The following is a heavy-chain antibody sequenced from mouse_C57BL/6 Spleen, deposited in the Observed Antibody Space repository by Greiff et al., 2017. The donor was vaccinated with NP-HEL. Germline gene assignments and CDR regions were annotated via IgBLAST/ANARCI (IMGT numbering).Heavy chain of an antibody. Sequence: LQESGAELVRPGASVTLSCKASGYTFTDYEMHWVKQTPVHGLEWIGAIDPETGGTAYNQKFKGKAILTADKSSSTAYMELRSLTSEDSAVYYCTRDSHYYGSSWFAYWGQGTLVTVSA. V-gene: IGHV1-15*01. J-gene: IGHJ3*01. CDR2: IDPETGGT. CDR3: TRDSHYYGSSWFAY. D-gene: IGHD1-1*01. CDR1: GYTFTDYE.